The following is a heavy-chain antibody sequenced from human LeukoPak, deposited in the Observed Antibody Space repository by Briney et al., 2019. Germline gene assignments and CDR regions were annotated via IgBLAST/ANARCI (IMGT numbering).Heavy chain of an antibody. Sequence: GGSPRLSCAASGFIVSSNYMSWVRQAPGKGLEWVSVIYTGGNTYYADFVKGRFIISRDNSKNTLYLQMNNLRVEDTAVYYCAGHDWFDPWGQGTLVTVSS. V-gene: IGHV3-53*01. CDR3: AGHDWFDP. CDR1: GFIVSSNY. CDR2: IYTGGNT. J-gene: IGHJ5*02.